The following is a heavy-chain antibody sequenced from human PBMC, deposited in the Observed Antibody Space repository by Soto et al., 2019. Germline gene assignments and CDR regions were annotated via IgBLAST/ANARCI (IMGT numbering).Heavy chain of an antibody. CDR2: IYYSGST. Sequence: QLQLQESGPGLVKPSETLSLTCTVSGGSISSSSYYWGWIRQPPGKGLEWIGSIYYSGSTYYNPSLKSRVTISVDTSKNQFSLKLSSVTAADTAVYYCARPGYCSSTSCSNDAFDIWGQGTMVTVSS. V-gene: IGHV4-39*01. CDR1: GGSISSSSYY. D-gene: IGHD2-2*01. J-gene: IGHJ3*02. CDR3: ARPGYCSSTSCSNDAFDI.